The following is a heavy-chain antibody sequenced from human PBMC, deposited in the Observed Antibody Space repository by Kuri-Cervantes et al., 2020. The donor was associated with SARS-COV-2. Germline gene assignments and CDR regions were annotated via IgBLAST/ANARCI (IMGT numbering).Heavy chain of an antibody. CDR2: ISSSSSYI. V-gene: IGHV3-21*01. Sequence: GESLKISCAASGFTFSSYSMNWVRQAPGKGLEWVSSISSSSSYIYYADSVKGRFTISRDNAKNSLYLQMNSLRAEDTAVYYGATVSDYYDSSGYFLDFDYWGQGTLVTVSS. CDR3: ATVSDYYDSSGYFLDFDY. D-gene: IGHD3-22*01. J-gene: IGHJ4*02. CDR1: GFTFSSYS.